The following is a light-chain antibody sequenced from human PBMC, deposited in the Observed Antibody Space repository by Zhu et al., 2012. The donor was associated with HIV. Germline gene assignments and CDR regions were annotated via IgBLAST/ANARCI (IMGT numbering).Light chain of an antibody. V-gene: IGKV3-20*01. CDR3: HQYATTPWT. Sequence: IVLTQSPGTLSLSPGERATLSCRASQSVNSKYLAWYQQKPGQAPRLLIYATSSRATGITDGFSGSGSGTDFTLTIRRLEPEDFAVYYCHQYATTPWTFGQGTKVEIK. J-gene: IGKJ1*01. CDR2: ATS. CDR1: QSVNSKY.